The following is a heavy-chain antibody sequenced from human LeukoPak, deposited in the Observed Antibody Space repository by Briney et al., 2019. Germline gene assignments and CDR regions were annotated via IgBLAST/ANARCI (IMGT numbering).Heavy chain of an antibody. CDR3: AREEEITPGIAAADTYYYYYMDV. J-gene: IGHJ6*03. V-gene: IGHV3-74*01. Sequence: GGSLRLSCAASGFIFSSYWMHWVRHAPGKGLAWVSRINTDGSSTSYADSVKGRFTISRDNAKNSLYLQMNSLRAEDTAVYYCAREEEITPGIAAADTYYYYYMDVWGKGTTVTVSS. D-gene: IGHD6-13*01. CDR2: INTDGSST. CDR1: GFIFSSYW.